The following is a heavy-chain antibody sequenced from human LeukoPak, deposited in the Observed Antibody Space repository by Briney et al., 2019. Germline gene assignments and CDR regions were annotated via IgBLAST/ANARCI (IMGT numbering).Heavy chain of an antibody. CDR2: IKPDESEK. CDR3: ATYKNWVAGDV. Sequence: GGSLRLSCAASGFTFSDYSMNWVRQAPGKGPEWVANIKPDESEKNYVDSVKGRFTVSRDNRRNSLFLQMNSLRVEDTAVYYCATYKNWVAGDVWGQGTTVSVSS. V-gene: IGHV3-7*01. CDR1: GFTFSDYS. D-gene: IGHD1-14*01. J-gene: IGHJ6*02.